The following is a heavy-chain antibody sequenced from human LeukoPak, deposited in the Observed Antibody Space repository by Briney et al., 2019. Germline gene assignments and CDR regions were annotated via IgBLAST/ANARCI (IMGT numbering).Heavy chain of an antibody. V-gene: IGHV1-8*01. J-gene: IGHJ6*02. CDR3: ARTEQWLVPLYYYYGMDV. CDR1: GYTFTSYD. CDR2: MNPNSGNT. D-gene: IGHD6-19*01. Sequence: ASVKVSCTASGYTFTSYDINWVRQATGQGLEWMGWMNPNSGNTGYAQKFQGRVTMTRNTSISTAYMELSSLRSEDTAVYYCARTEQWLVPLYYYYGMDVWGQGTTVTVSS.